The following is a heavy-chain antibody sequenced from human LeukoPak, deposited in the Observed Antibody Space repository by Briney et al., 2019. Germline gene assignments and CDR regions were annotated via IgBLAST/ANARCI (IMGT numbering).Heavy chain of an antibody. D-gene: IGHD3-22*01. CDR1: GGSISSGGYS. V-gene: IGHV4-30-2*01. J-gene: IGHJ4*02. CDR2: IYHSGST. CDR3: ARAGYYYDSSGIDY. Sequence: SETLSLTCAASGGSISSGGYSWSWIRQPPGKGLEWIGYIYHSGSTYYNPSLKSRVTISVDRSKNQFSLKLSSVTAADTAVYYCARAGYYYDSSGIDYWGQGTLVTVSS.